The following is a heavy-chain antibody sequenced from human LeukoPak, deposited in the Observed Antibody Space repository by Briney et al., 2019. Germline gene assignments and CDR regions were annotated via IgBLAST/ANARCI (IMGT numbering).Heavy chain of an antibody. V-gene: IGHV1-46*01. CDR2: INPSGGST. D-gene: IGHD3-22*01. CDR3: ARVFYYDSSGYYYYFDY. Sequence: GASVKVSCKASGYTFTSYYMHWVRQAPGQGLEWMGIINPSGGSTNYAQKFQGRVTITADKSTSTAYMELTSLRSEDTAVYYCARVFYYDSSGYYYYFDYWGQGTLVTVSS. CDR1: GYTFTSYY. J-gene: IGHJ4*02.